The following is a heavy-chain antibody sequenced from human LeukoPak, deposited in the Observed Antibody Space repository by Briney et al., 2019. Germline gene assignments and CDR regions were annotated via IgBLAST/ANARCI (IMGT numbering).Heavy chain of an antibody. CDR3: AKVLWIAAAEPFDY. D-gene: IGHD6-13*01. J-gene: IGHJ4*02. Sequence: GGSLRLSCAASGFTFSSYGMHWVRQAPGKGLELVAVIWYDGSNKYYADSVKGRFTISRDNSKNTLYLQMNSLRAEDTAVYYCAKVLWIAAAEPFDYWGQGTLVTVSS. V-gene: IGHV3-33*06. CDR2: IWYDGSNK. CDR1: GFTFSSYG.